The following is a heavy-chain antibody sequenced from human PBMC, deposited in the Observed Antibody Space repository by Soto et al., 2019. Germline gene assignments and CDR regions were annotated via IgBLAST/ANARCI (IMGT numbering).Heavy chain of an antibody. J-gene: IGHJ4*02. Sequence: PGGSLRLSCAASGFTFSSYAMSWVRQAPGKGLEWVSAISGSGGSTYYADSVKGRFTISRDNSKNTLYLQMNSLRAEDTAVYYCAKRAKVSYSSSWYVFDYWGQGTLVTVSS. CDR3: AKRAKVSYSSSWYVFDY. CDR2: ISGSGGST. CDR1: GFTFSSYA. V-gene: IGHV3-23*01. D-gene: IGHD6-13*01.